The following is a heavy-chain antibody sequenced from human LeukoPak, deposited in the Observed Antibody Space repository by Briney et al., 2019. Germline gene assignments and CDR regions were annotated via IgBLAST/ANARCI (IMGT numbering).Heavy chain of an antibody. V-gene: IGHV1-18*01. J-gene: IGHJ3*02. Sequence: GASVKVSCKASGYTFTSYGISWVRQAPGQGLEWMGWISAYNGNTNYAQKFQGRVTMTRDTSISTAYMELSRLRSDDTAVYYCARDGDYSNYLPTFDIWGRGTMVTVSS. CDR1: GYTFTSYG. CDR2: ISAYNGNT. D-gene: IGHD4-11*01. CDR3: ARDGDYSNYLPTFDI.